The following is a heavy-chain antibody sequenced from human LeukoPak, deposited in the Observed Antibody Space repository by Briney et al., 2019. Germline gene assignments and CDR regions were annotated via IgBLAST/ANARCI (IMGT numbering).Heavy chain of an antibody. CDR1: CYTFISYG. D-gene: IGHD1-26*01. CDR3: ARYSGSKYYFDY. Sequence: ASVKDSCKASCYTFISYGSSWVRQAPGQRLEWMGWISAYNGNTNYAQKSQGRVTITPDTSTSTAYMELRSLRSDDTAVYYCARYSGSKYYFDYWGQGTLVTGSS. V-gene: IGHV1-18*01. J-gene: IGHJ4*02. CDR2: ISAYNGNT.